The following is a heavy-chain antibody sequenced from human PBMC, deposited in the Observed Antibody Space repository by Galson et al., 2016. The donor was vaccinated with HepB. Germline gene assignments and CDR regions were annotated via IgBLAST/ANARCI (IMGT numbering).Heavy chain of an antibody. Sequence: SLRLSCAASGFTFSNYYMNWIRQTPGKGLEWVSYISSSGNTMYYADSVKGRFTISRDNAKKSLYLQMNSLRAEDKAVYYCARGGVTAYYYYYAMDVWGQGTTVTVSS. D-gene: IGHD2-21*02. CDR2: ISSSGNTM. V-gene: IGHV3-11*01. CDR3: ARGGVTAYYYYYAMDV. J-gene: IGHJ6*02. CDR1: GFTFSNYY.